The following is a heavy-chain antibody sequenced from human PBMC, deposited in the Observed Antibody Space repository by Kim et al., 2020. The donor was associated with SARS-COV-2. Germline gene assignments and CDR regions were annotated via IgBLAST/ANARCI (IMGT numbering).Heavy chain of an antibody. V-gene: IGHV4-34*01. D-gene: IGHD2-2*02. CDR1: GGSFSGYS. J-gene: IGHJ6*02. Sequence: SETLSLTCAVYGGSFSGYSWNWIRQPPGKGLEWIGEINHSGGINYNPSLKSRVTISMDTSKNQFSLKLTSVTAADTAFYYCARGRAGVVPAPILGIGPHYDYFIMDVWGHGTTVTVSS. CDR3: ARGRAGVVPAPILGIGPHYDYFIMDV. CDR2: INHSGGI.